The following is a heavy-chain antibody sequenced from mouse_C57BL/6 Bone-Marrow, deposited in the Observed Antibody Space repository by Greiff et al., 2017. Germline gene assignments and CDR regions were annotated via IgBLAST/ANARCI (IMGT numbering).Heavy chain of an antibody. D-gene: IGHD2-14*01. J-gene: IGHJ1*03. CDR3: AGEVPSYFEV. V-gene: IGHV1-72*01. CDR2: IEPNSGGT. CDR1: GYTFTSYW. Sequence: VQLQQPGAELVKPGASVKLSCKASGYTFTSYWMHWVKQRPGRGPEWIGRIEPNSGGTKYNEKFKSKATLTVDKPSSTAYMQLISLTSEDSAVYYCAGEVPSYFEVWGTGTTVTVSS.